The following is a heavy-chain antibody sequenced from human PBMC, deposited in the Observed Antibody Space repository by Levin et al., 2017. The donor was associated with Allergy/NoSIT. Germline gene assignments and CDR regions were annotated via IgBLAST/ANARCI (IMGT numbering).Heavy chain of an antibody. J-gene: IGHJ4*02. Sequence: PGGSLRLSCAASGFTFSTYWMHWVRQPPGKGLVWVSHINSDGSSTNYADSVKGRFTISRDNAKNTLYLQMNSLRAEDTAVYYCVRAGYSSSLYPFDYWGQGTLVTVSS. D-gene: IGHD6-13*01. CDR3: VRAGYSSSLYPFDY. CDR2: INSDGSST. V-gene: IGHV3-74*01. CDR1: GFTFSTYW.